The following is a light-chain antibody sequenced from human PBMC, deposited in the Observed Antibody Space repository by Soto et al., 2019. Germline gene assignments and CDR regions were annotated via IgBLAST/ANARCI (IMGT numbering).Light chain of an antibody. CDR2: SNN. CDR1: SSNIGSNT. Sequence: QSVLTQPPSASGTPGQRVTISCSGSSSNIGSNTVNWYQQLPGTAPKLLIYSNNQRPSGVPDRFSGSKSGTSASLAISGIQYEDEADYYCAAWDDSLNGYVFGTGTKLTVL. J-gene: IGLJ1*01. CDR3: AAWDDSLNGYV. V-gene: IGLV1-44*01.